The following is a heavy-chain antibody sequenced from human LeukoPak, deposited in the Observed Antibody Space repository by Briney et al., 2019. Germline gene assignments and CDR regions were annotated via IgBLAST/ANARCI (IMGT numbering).Heavy chain of an antibody. CDR1: GFTFSSYA. CDR3: AKSMYYVSSLMDV. V-gene: IGHV3-23*01. J-gene: IGHJ6*02. D-gene: IGHD3-16*01. Sequence: GGSLRLSCAASGFTFSSYAMSWVRQAPGKGLEWVSAISGSGGSTYYADSVKGRFTISRDNSKNTLYLQMNSLSAEDTAVYYCAKSMYYVSSLMDVWGQGTTVTVSS. CDR2: ISGSGGST.